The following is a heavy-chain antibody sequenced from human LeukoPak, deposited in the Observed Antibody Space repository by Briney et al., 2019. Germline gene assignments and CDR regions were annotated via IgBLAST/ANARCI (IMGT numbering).Heavy chain of an antibody. CDR1: GYSFSSYW. D-gene: IGHD2-8*01. Sequence: LGESLKISCKGSGYSFSSYWIAWVRQMPGKGLEWMGIIYPGDSDTRYSPSFQGQVTISADKSISTAYLQWSSLKASDTAMYYCARHVGVDYPYYYYYMDVWGKGTTVTVSS. J-gene: IGHJ6*03. CDR3: ARHVGVDYPYYYYYMDV. V-gene: IGHV5-51*01. CDR2: IYPGDSDT.